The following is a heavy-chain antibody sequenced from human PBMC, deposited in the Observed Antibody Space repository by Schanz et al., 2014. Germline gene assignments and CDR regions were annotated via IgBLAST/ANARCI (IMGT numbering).Heavy chain of an antibody. V-gene: IGHV3-23*01. J-gene: IGHJ6*02. CDR3: TTGGRRGYSHYFYGMDV. CDR1: KFTFSNYA. CDR2: ISGSGGGT. D-gene: IGHD5-18*01. Sequence: EVQLLESGGGLVQPGGSLRLSCAASKFTFSNYAMSWVRQAPGKGLEWVSSISGSGGGTYYADSVKGRFTVSRDNSKNTLYLQMNSLRAGDTAVYYCTTGGRRGYSHYFYGMDVWGQGTTVTVSS.